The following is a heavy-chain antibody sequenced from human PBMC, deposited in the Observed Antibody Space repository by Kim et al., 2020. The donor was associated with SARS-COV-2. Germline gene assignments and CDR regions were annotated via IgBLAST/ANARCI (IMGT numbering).Heavy chain of an antibody. CDR3: ARDPVRRDGYNFDC. J-gene: IGHJ4*02. V-gene: IGHV4-39*07. Sequence: YNPSLKSRVTISLDTSKNQFSLKLSSVTAADTAVYFCARDPVRRDGYNFDCWGQGTLVTVSS. D-gene: IGHD5-18*01.